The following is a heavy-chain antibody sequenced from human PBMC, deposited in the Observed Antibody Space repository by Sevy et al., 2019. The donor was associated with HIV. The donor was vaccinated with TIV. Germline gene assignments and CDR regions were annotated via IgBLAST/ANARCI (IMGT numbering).Heavy chain of an antibody. V-gene: IGHV3-48*02. D-gene: IGHD7-27*01. CDR2: ISKSGSTT. J-gene: IGHJ4*02. CDR3: AREENRELGTIPLDS. CDR1: GFTFSHNN. Sequence: GGSLRLSCAASGFTFSHNNMNWVRQAPGKGLEWISYISKSGSTTYFADSVRGRFTISRDNAKNSLFLEMHSLTDEDTAVYYCAREENRELGTIPLDSWGRGIQVTVSS.